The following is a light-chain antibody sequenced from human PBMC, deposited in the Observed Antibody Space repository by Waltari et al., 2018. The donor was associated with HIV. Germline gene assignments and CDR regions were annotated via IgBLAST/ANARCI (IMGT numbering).Light chain of an antibody. CDR2: AAS. J-gene: IGKJ2*03. Sequence: DIQLTQSPSFLSASVGDRVTISCRASQGISSSLAWYQQKPGKAPNLLIYAASTLQSGVPSRFSGSGSGTEFTLTISSLQPEDFATYYCQQLTNYRYSFGQGTNLEIK. CDR1: QGISSS. V-gene: IGKV1-9*01. CDR3: QQLTNYRYS.